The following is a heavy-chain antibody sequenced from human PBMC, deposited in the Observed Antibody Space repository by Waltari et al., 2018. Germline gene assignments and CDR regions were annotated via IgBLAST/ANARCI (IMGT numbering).Heavy chain of an antibody. D-gene: IGHD1-1*01. CDR3: TTDRGVATLPMFDY. CDR2: IKSKTEGGKT. V-gene: IGHV3-15*01. J-gene: IGHJ4*02. CDR1: GFNFRNGW. Sequence: EVHLVASGGNLVKPRGSLRLSCAASGFNFRNGWMAWVRQAPGKGQEWVGRIKSKTEGGKTDYAAVVKGRLTISRDDSRNTADLQMNSLRAEDTAFYFCTTDRGVATLPMFDYWGRGTLVTVSS.